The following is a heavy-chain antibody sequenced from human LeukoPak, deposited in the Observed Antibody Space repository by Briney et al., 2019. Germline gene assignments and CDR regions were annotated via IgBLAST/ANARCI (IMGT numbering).Heavy chain of an antibody. CDR2: INTNTGNP. CDR3: ARERDCSGGSCYVEYFQH. Sequence: ASVTVSFKASGYTFTSYAMNWVRQAPGQGLEWMGWINTNTGNPTYAQGFTGRFVFSLDTSVSTAYLQISSLKAEDTAVYYCARERDCSGGSCYVEYFQHWGQGTLVTVSS. J-gene: IGHJ1*01. V-gene: IGHV7-4-1*02. CDR1: GYTFTSYA. D-gene: IGHD2-15*01.